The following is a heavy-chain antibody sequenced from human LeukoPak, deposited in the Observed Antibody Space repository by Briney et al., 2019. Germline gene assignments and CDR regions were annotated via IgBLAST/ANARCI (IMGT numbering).Heavy chain of an antibody. CDR1: GHTFTGYY. V-gene: IGHV1-2*06. D-gene: IGHD3-22*01. CDR2: INPNSGGT. CDR3: ARGRYYYDSSGYYSRDAFDI. J-gene: IGHJ3*02. Sequence: ASVKVSCKASGHTFTGYYMHWVRQAPGQGLEWMGRINPNSGGTNYAQKFQGRVTMTRDTSISTAYMELSRLRSDDTAVYYCARGRYYYDSSGYYSRDAFDIWGQGTMVTVSS.